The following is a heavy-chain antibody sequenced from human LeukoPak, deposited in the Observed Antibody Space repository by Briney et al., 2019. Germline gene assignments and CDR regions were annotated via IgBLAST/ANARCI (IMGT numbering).Heavy chain of an antibody. J-gene: IGHJ4*02. Sequence: GGSLRLSCAASGFTFSSYAMSWVRQVPGKGLEWVSGISGSGDNTYYADSVKGRFTISRDNSKNTLYVQVNSLGTEDTAAYYCAKGSYYDSSGSFYFDYWGQGTLVTVSS. V-gene: IGHV3-23*01. D-gene: IGHD3-22*01. CDR3: AKGSYYDSSGSFYFDY. CDR1: GFTFSSYA. CDR2: ISGSGDNT.